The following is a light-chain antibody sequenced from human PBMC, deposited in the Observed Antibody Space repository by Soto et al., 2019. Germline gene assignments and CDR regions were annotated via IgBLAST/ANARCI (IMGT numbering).Light chain of an antibody. CDR3: QHRNNWPPITFGNWPPIT. CDR2: DAS. J-gene: IGKJ5*01. CDR1: QSVTGY. V-gene: IGKV3-11*01. Sequence: EIVLTQSPDTLSLSPGERATLSCRASQSVTGYLAWFQQKPGQPPRLLIYDASNRATGIPARFSGSGSGTDFTLTINSLEPEDFAVYFCQHRNNWPPITFGNWPPITFGQGTRLEIK.